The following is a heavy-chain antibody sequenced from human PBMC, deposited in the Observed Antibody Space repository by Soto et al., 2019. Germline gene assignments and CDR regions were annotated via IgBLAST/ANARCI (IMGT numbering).Heavy chain of an antibody. J-gene: IGHJ3*02. D-gene: IGHD1-26*01. CDR1: GYTLTELS. CDR3: ATDLGATNAFDI. V-gene: IGHV1-24*01. CDR2: FDPEDGET. Sequence: ASVKVSCKVSGYTLTELSMHWVRQAPGKGFEWMGGFDPEDGETIYAQKFQGRVTMTEDTSTDTAYMELSSLRSEDTAVYYCATDLGATNAFDIWGQGTMVTVSS.